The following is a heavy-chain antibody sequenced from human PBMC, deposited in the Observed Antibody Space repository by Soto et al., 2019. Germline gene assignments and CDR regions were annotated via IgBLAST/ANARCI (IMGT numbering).Heavy chain of an antibody. CDR2: SSSSGSTI. J-gene: IGHJ5*02. CDR1: GLTFSIFD. CDR3: ASLYYYDSSGYYSEYNWFDP. D-gene: IGHD3-22*01. Sequence: CGSLRFSCAAPGLTFSIFDMNWSRHTPGTGLEWVSNSSSSGSTIYYADSVKGRFTISRDNAKNSLYLQMNSLRAEDTAVYYCASLYYYDSSGYYSEYNWFDPWGQGTLVTVSS. V-gene: IGHV3-48*03.